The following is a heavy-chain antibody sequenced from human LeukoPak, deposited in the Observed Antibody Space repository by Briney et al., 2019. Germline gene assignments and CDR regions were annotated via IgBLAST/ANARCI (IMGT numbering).Heavy chain of an antibody. D-gene: IGHD3-22*01. CDR2: INPSGGST. V-gene: IGHV1-46*01. CDR3: ARGGYYYDSTGSWFHP. Sequence: ASVXVSCKASGYTXTSFYMHWVRQAPGQGLEWMGVINPSGGSTSYTQKFQGRVTMTRDMSTSKVYMELSSLRSEDTAVYYCARGGYYYDSTGSWFHPWGQGTQVTVSS. CDR1: GYTXTSFY. J-gene: IGHJ5*02.